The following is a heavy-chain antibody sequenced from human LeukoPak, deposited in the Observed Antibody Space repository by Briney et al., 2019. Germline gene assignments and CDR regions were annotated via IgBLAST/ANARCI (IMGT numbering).Heavy chain of an antibody. V-gene: IGHV3-7*03. CDR2: IKQDGSEK. J-gene: IGHJ3*02. D-gene: IGHD6-19*01. CDR1: GFTFSSYW. CDR3: AKVKRLGSGWLAFDI. Sequence: PGGSLRLSCAASGFTFSSYWMSWVRQAPGKGLEWVANIKQDGSEKYYVDSVKGRFTISRDNAKNSLYLQMNSLRPEDMALYYCAKVKRLGSGWLAFDIWGQGTMVTVSS.